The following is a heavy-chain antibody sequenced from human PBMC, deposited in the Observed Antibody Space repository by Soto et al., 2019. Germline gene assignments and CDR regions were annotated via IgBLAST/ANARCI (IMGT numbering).Heavy chain of an antibody. CDR3: AKDIFGIAVAGLDY. D-gene: IGHD6-19*01. Sequence: EVQLVESGGGLVQPGRSLRLSCAASGFTFDDYAMHWVRQAPGNGLEWVSGISWNSGSIGYADSVKGRFTISRDNAKNSLYLQMNSLSAEDTALYYCAKDIFGIAVAGLDYWGQGTLVTVSS. CDR1: GFTFDDYA. CDR2: ISWNSGSI. J-gene: IGHJ4*02. V-gene: IGHV3-9*01.